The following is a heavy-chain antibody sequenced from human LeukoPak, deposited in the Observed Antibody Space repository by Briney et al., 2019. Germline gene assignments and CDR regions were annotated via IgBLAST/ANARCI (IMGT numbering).Heavy chain of an antibody. D-gene: IGHD2-2*02. CDR2: MNPNSGNT. CDR1: GYTFTSYD. CDR3: ARVLYNGGYIQY. Sequence: ASVKVSCKASGYTFTSYDINWVRQATGQGLEWMGWMNPNSGNTGYAQKFQGRVTMTRNTSISTAYMELSSLRAEDTAVYYCARVLYNGGYIQYWGQGTLVTVSS. J-gene: IGHJ1*01. V-gene: IGHV1-8*01.